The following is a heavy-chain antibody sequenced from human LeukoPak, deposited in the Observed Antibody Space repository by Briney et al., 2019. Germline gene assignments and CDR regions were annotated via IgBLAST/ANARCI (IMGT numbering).Heavy chain of an antibody. CDR2: ISSSSSYI. Sequence: GGSLRLSCAASGFTFSSYSMNWVRQAPGKGLEWVSSISSSSSYIYYADSVKGRFTISRDNAKNSLYLQMNSLRAEDTAVYYCAVHRGSGSPPLAVDWGQGTLVTVSS. CDR3: AVHRGSGSPPLAVD. V-gene: IGHV3-21*01. J-gene: IGHJ4*02. D-gene: IGHD3-3*01. CDR1: GFTFSSYS.